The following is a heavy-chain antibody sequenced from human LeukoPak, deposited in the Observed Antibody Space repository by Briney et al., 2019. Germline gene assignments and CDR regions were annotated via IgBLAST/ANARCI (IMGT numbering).Heavy chain of an antibody. CDR1: GYTFTGYY. CDR3: AREVYSSGWYLDY. D-gene: IGHD6-19*01. CDR2: VNPNSGGT. Sequence: ASVKVSCKASGYTFTGYYVHWVRQAPGQGLEWMGWVNPNSGGTNSAQKFQGRVTMTRDASISTAYMELSRLRSDDTAVFYCAREVYSSGWYLDYWGQGTLVTVSS. J-gene: IGHJ4*02. V-gene: IGHV1-2*02.